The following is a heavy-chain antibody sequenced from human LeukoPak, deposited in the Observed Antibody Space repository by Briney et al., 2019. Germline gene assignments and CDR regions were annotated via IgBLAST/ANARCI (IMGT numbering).Heavy chain of an antibody. CDR3: ARENSSGYYLVHSGAFDI. D-gene: IGHD3-22*01. CDR2: IYTSGST. V-gene: IGHV4-61*02. J-gene: IGHJ3*02. Sequence: SQTLSLTCTVSGGSISSGSYYWSWIRQPAGKGLEWIGRIYTSGSTNYNPSLKSRVTISVDTSKNQFSLKLSSVTAADTAVYYCARENSSGYYLVHSGAFDIWGQGQWTPSLQ. CDR1: GGSISSGSYY.